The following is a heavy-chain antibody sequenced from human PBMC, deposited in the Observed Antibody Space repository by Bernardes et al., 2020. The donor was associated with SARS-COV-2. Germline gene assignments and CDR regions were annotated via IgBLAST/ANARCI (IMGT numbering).Heavy chain of an antibody. CDR3: ARVPRPVGGVNFFDY. Sequence: ASVKVSCKASRYAFTDFYMHWVRQAPGQGLEWMGWINPNSGGTKYAQKFQGRVTMTRDTSTTTVYMELRSLRSDDTAVYYCARVPRPVGGVNFFDYWGQGTLVTVSS. D-gene: IGHD2-8*02. V-gene: IGHV1-2*02. CDR2: INPNSGGT. J-gene: IGHJ4*02. CDR1: RYAFTDFY.